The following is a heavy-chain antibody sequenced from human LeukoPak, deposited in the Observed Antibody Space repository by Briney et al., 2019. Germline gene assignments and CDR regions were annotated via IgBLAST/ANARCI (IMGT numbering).Heavy chain of an antibody. D-gene: IGHD6-13*01. CDR1: GGSVRSGSYY. V-gene: IGHV4-61*01. CDR2: IYYSGST. Sequence: SETLSLTCTVSGGSVRSGSYYWSWIRQPPGKGLEWIGYIYYSGSTNYNPSLRSRVTISVDTSKNQFSLKLSSVTAADTAVYYCARDLYSSSWYYYGMDVWGQGTTVTVSS. CDR3: ARDLYSSSWYYYGMDV. J-gene: IGHJ6*02.